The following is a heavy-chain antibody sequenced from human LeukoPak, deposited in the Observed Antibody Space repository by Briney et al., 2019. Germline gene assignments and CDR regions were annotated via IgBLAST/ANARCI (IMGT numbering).Heavy chain of an antibody. CDR3: ARDSADYGDYDY. D-gene: IGHD4-17*01. J-gene: IGHJ4*02. CDR2: INPSGGST. V-gene: IGHV1-46*01. Sequence: ASVQVSCKASGYTFIDYYMQWVRQAPGQGLDWTGIINPSGGSTSYAQKFQGRVTMTRDTSTSTVYMELSSLRSEDTAVYYCARDSADYGDYDYWGQGTLVTVSS. CDR1: GYTFIDYY.